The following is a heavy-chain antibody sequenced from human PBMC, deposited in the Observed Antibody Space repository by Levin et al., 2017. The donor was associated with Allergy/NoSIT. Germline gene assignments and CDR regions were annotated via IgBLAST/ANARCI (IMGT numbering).Heavy chain of an antibody. J-gene: IGHJ1*01. V-gene: IGHV4-30-2*01. D-gene: IGHD2-15*01. Sequence: LRLSCAVSGGSISSGGYSWSWIRQPPGKGLEWIGYIYHSGSTYYNPSLKSRVTISVDRSKNQFSLKLSSVTAADTAVYYCARAGGGYCSGGSCHEYFQHWGQGTLVTVSS. CDR2: IYHSGST. CDR1: GGSISSGGYS. CDR3: ARAGGGYCSGGSCHEYFQH.